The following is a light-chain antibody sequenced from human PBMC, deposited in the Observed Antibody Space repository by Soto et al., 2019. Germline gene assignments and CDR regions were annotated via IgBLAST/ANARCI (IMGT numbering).Light chain of an antibody. J-gene: IGLJ3*02. CDR1: SSDVGGYNY. CDR2: EVS. CDR3: YSYAGSNNGV. V-gene: IGLV2-8*01. Sequence: QSALTQPPSASGSPGQSVTISCTGTSSDVGGYNYVSWYQQHPGKAPKLMIYEVSQRPSGVPDRFSGSKSGNTASLTVSGLQAEDEADYHCYSYAGSNNGVFGGGTKLTVL.